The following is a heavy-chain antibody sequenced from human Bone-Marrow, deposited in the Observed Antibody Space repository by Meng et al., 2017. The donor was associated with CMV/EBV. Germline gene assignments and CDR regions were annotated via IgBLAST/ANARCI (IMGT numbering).Heavy chain of an antibody. V-gene: IGHV1-2*02. CDR3: ARAIVREIILSGWAS. D-gene: IGHD3-10*01. Sequence: ASVKVSCKASGYTFSGYYIHWVRQAPGQGLEWMGWINPNSGGTNSAQKFQGRVTMTRDTSISTAYMELSRLRSDDTAVYYCARAIVREIILSGWASWGQGTRVTCCS. J-gene: IGHJ5*02. CDR2: INPNSGGT. CDR1: GYTFSGYY.